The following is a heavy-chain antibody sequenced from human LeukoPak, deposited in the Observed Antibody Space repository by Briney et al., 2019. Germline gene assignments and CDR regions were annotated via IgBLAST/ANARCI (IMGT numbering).Heavy chain of an antibody. CDR3: ARDLRPILYYYDSSGYYLNYYFDY. CDR1: GYTFTSYA. J-gene: IGHJ4*02. V-gene: IGHV7-4-1*02. CDR2: INTNTGNP. Sequence: GASVKVSCKASGYTFTSYAMNWVRQAPGQGLEWMGWINTNTGNPTYAQGFTGRFVFSLDTSVSTAYLQISSLKAEDTAVYYCARDLRPILYYYDSSGYYLNYYFDYWGQGTLVTVSS. D-gene: IGHD3-22*01.